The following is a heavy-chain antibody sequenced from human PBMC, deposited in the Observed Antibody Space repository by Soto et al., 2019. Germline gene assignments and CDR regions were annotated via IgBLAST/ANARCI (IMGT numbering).Heavy chain of an antibody. V-gene: IGHV3-30*18. Sequence: LRLSCAASGFTFSSYGMHWVRQAPGKGLEWVAVISYDGSNKYYADSVKGRFTISRDNSKNTLYLQMNSLRAEDTAVYYCAKDQGDSGLDYWGQGTLVTVSS. CDR1: GFTFSSYG. CDR2: ISYDGSNK. CDR3: AKDQGDSGLDY. D-gene: IGHD5-12*01. J-gene: IGHJ4*02.